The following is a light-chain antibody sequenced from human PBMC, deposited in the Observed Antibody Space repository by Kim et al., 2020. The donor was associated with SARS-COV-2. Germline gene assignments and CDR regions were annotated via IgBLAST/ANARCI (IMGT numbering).Light chain of an antibody. V-gene: IGLV3-1*01. CDR1: KLGDKY. CDR2: QDS. CDR3: QAWDSSTYV. J-gene: IGLJ1*01. Sequence: SVSAGQTASITCSGDKLGDKYACWYQQKPGQSPVLVIYQDSKRPSGIPERFSGSNSENTATLTISGTQATDEADYYCQAWDSSTYVFGTGTKVTVL.